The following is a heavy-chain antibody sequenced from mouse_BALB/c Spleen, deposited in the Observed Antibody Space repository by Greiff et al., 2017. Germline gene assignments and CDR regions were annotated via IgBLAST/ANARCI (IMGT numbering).Heavy chain of an antibody. CDR1: GYTFTSYW. Sequence: QVQLQQSGADLAKPGASVKMSCTASGYTFTSYWMHWVKQRPGQGLEWIGYINPSTGYTEYNQKFKDKATLTADKSSSTAYMQLSSLTSEDSAVYYCARSANYGSRGGVMDNWGQGTSVTVSS. D-gene: IGHD1-1*01. V-gene: IGHV1-7*01. CDR2: INPSTGYT. CDR3: ARSANYGSRGGVMDN. J-gene: IGHJ4*01.